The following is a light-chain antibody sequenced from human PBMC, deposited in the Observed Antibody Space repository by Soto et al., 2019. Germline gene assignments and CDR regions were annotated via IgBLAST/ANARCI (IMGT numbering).Light chain of an antibody. Sequence: QSALTQPASVSGSPGQSITISCTGTSSDVGDYNYVSWYQQHPGKAPKLMISAVSKRPSGVPDRFSGSKSGNTASLTISGLQAEDEADYYCCSYAGRVVFGGGTKLTVL. J-gene: IGLJ2*01. CDR1: SSDVGDYNY. CDR2: AVS. V-gene: IGLV2-8*01. CDR3: CSYAGRVV.